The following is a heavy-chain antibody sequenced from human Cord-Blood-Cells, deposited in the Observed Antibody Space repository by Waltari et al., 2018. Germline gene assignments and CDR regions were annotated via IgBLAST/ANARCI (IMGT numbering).Heavy chain of an antibody. V-gene: IGHV3-13*01. Sequence: EVQLVESGGGLVQPGGSLRLSCAASGFTFSSYDMHWVRQATGKGLEWVSAVVTAGDTYYPGSVKGRFTISRENAKNSLYLQMNSLRAGDTAVYYCAREATGDAFDIWGQGTMVTVSS. CDR1: GFTFSSYD. D-gene: IGHD1-1*01. CDR3: AREATGDAFDI. CDR2: VVTAGDT. J-gene: IGHJ3*02.